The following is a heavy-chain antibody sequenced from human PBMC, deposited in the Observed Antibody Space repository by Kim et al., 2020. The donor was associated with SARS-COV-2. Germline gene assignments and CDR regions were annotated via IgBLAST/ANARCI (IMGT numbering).Heavy chain of an antibody. CDR1: GYTFTGYY. Sequence: ASVKVSCKASGYTFTGYYMHWVRQAPGQGLEWMGRINPNSGGTNYAQKFQGRVTMTRDTSISTAYMELSRLRSDDTAVYYCARAPEYSSSRLYGMDVWGQGTTVTVSS. CDR2: INPNSGGT. J-gene: IGHJ6*02. D-gene: IGHD6-6*01. V-gene: IGHV1-2*06. CDR3: ARAPEYSSSRLYGMDV.